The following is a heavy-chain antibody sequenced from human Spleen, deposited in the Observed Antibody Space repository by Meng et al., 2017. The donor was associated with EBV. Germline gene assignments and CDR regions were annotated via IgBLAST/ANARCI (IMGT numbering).Heavy chain of an antibody. J-gene: IGHJ1*01. Sequence: GQLQESGPGLGKPSGTLSLTCAVSGGSVSSPNWWSWVRQPPGKGLEWIGEVYPSGNTNYNPSLKSRVTISVDKSKNQFSMNLSSVTAADTAIYYCARVGSDYANFQVWGPGTLVTASS. CDR3: ARVGSDYANFQV. V-gene: IGHV4-4*02. D-gene: IGHD2-8*01. CDR2: VYPSGNT. CDR1: GGSVSSPNW.